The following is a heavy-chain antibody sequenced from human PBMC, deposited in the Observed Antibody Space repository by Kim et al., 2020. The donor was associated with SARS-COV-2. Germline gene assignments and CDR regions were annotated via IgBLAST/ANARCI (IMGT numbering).Heavy chain of an antibody. V-gene: IGHV4-59*13. J-gene: IGHJ6*02. Sequence: SETLSLTCTVSGDSISSYYWSWIRQPPGKGLEWIGYIYYSGSTNYNPSLKSRVTISVDTSKNHFSLKLSSVTAADTAVYYCARDRVVGGMDVWGQGTTVTVSS. CDR3: ARDRVVGGMDV. CDR1: GDSISSYY. D-gene: IGHD1-26*01. CDR2: IYYSGST.